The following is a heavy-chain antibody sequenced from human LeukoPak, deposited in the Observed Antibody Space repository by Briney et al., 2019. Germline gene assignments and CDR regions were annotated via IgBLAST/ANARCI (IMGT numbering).Heavy chain of an antibody. V-gene: IGHV4-28*01. J-gene: IGHJ4*02. CDR2: IHYSGST. D-gene: IGHD6-6*01. CDR1: GYSISSSNW. CDR3: ARSASSHSSSSPFDY. Sequence: SETLSLTCAVSGYSISSSNWWGWIRQPPGKGLEWIGYIHYSGSTNYNPSLKSRVTLSVDTSKNQFSLKLSSVTAADTAVYYCARSASSHSSSSPFDYWGQGTLVTVSS.